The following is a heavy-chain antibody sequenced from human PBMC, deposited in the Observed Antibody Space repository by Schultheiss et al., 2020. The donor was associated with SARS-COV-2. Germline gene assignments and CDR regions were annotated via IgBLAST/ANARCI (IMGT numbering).Heavy chain of an antibody. CDR1: GFTFSDYY. J-gene: IGHJ4*02. D-gene: IGHD2-21*01. V-gene: IGHV3-30*14. Sequence: GGSLRLSCAASGFTFSDYYMSWIRQAPGKVLEWVAVISYDGSNKYYADSVKGRFTISRDNSKNTLYLQMNSLRAEDTAVYYCAREGDTFGGYWGQGTLVTVSS. CDR2: ISYDGSNK. CDR3: AREGDTFGGY.